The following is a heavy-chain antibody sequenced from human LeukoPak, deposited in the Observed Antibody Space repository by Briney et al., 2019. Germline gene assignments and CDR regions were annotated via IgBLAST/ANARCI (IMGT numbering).Heavy chain of an antibody. V-gene: IGHV1-46*01. CDR3: ARDNSVGDNAWWFDP. CDR1: GYTFTGHY. CDR2: INPTGGST. Sequence: RASVKVSYKASGYTFTGHYMHWVRHAPGQGLEWMGLINPTGGSTGYAQKFQGRVTMTRDMSTSTDYMELSSLRSEDTAIYYCARDNSVGDNAWWFDPWGQGTLVTVSS. D-gene: IGHD1-26*01. J-gene: IGHJ5*02.